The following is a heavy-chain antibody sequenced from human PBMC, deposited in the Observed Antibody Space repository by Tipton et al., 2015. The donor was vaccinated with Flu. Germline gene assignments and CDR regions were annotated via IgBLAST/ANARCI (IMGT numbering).Heavy chain of an antibody. J-gene: IGHJ4*02. CDR1: GDSIGSPYY. D-gene: IGHD2-2*01. Sequence: TLSLTCTVSGDSIGSPYYWAWIRQPPGKGLEWIGNVHQTGSPYYNPSLRGRVTIGVDRPKNQFSLRLTSVTAEDTAVYYCARDRWEYARGFDSWGQGTLVTVSS. V-gene: IGHV4-38-2*02. CDR2: VHQTGSP. CDR3: ARDRWEYARGFDS.